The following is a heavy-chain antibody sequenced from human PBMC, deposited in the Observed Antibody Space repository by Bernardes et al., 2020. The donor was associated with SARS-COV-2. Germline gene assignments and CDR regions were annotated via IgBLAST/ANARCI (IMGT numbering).Heavy chain of an antibody. Sequence: GSLRLSCAASGFTFSSYWMHWVRQAPGKGLVWVSRINSDGSSTSYADSVKGRFTISRDNAKNTLYLQMNSLRAEDTAVYYCAILGIVATMDRNWFDPWGQGTLVTVSS. CDR3: AILGIVATMDRNWFDP. CDR1: GFTFSSYW. J-gene: IGHJ5*02. V-gene: IGHV3-74*01. D-gene: IGHD5-12*01. CDR2: INSDGSST.